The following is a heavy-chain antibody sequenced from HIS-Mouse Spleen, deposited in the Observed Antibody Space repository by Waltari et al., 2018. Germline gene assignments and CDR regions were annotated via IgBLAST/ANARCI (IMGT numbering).Heavy chain of an antibody. V-gene: IGHV4-39*07. J-gene: IGHJ2*01. Sequence: QLQLQESGPGLVKPSETLSLPCTVPGGSISRSSYSWGWIRQPPGKGLEWIGRIYYSGSTYYNPSLKSRVTISVDTSKNQFSLKLSSVTAADTAVYYCAREIPYSSSWYDWYFDLWGRGTLVTVSS. CDR3: AREIPYSSSWYDWYFDL. CDR1: GGSISRSSYS. CDR2: IYYSGST. D-gene: IGHD6-13*01.